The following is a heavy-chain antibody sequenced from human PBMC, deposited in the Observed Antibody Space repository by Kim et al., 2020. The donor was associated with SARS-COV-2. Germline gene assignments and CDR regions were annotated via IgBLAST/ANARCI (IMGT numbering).Heavy chain of an antibody. CDR1: GFTFSKYW. CDR2: SNEDGSIT. J-gene: IGHJ5*02. V-gene: IGHV3-74*01. D-gene: IGHD5-12*01. Sequence: GGSLRLSCAASGFTFSKYWMHWVRQVPGEGLVWVSRSNEDGSITNYADSVRGRFTISRDNARSTLYLQMNSLGAEDTALYYCARDLSGPDDLWGQGTLV. CDR3: ARDLSGPDDL.